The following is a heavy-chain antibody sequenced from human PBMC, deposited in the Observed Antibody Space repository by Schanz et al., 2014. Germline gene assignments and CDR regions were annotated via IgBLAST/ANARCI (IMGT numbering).Heavy chain of an antibody. V-gene: IGHV7-4-1*02. CDR1: GYSFSTYA. J-gene: IGHJ4*02. D-gene: IGHD2-2*01. CDR2: INTKTGNP. CDR3: ARGYCAGTSCPSFDY. Sequence: QVHLVQSESELKNPGASVKVSCKTSGYSFSTYAMNWVRQAPGQGLEWMGWINTKTGNPTYAQGFTGRFVFSLDTSVSTTHLQITNLKADDTAVYYCARGYCAGTSCPSFDYWGQGTLVTVSP.